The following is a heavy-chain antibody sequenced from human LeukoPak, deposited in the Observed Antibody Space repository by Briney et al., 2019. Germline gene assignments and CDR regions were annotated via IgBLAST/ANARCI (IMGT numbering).Heavy chain of an antibody. V-gene: IGHV3-23*01. CDR2: ISDTGNT. J-gene: IGHJ4*02. CDR3: AKAPVTTCRGAFCYPFDY. CDR1: GYSISSGYY. Sequence: ETLSLTCTVSGYSISSGYYWGWIRQPPGKGLEWVSAISDTGNTYHADSVKGRFTISRDSSKNTLFLQMNRLRPEDAAVYYCAKAPVTTCRGAFCYPFDYWGLGTLVTVSS. D-gene: IGHD2-15*01.